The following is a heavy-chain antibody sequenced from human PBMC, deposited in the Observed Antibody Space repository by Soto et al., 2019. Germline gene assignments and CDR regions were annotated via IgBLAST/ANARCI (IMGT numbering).Heavy chain of an antibody. V-gene: IGHV3-15*07. CDR3: ATVHYSSRPT. CDR1: RFNFSAAW. Sequence: EMQLVQSGGGLVKPGGSLRLSCVASRFNFSAAWLNWIRQAPGKGLEWVGRIKPKSEGETADYTAPVRGRFTISRDDSQTTLHLQIDSLKTEDTAVYYCATVHYSSRPTWGLGVLVTVST. CDR2: IKPKSEGETA. J-gene: IGHJ4*02. D-gene: IGHD6-19*01.